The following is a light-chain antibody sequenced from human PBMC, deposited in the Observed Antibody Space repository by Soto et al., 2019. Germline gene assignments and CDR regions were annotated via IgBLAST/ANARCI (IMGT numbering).Light chain of an antibody. Sequence: DIQMTQSPSSVAASVRDRVTITCRASQGFSSWLAWYQQKPGQAPKLLVYSTSTLQSGVPSKFSGGGSGTDFTLTISSLQPEDFATYYCQQANSFPWTFGQGTKVEIK. V-gene: IGKV1-12*01. CDR3: QQANSFPWT. J-gene: IGKJ1*01. CDR2: STS. CDR1: QGFSSW.